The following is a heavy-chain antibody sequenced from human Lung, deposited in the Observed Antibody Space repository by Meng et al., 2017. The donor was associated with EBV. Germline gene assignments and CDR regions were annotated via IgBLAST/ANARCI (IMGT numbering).Heavy chain of an antibody. V-gene: IGHV1-3*04. J-gene: IGHJ4*02. CDR3: ARDGTRYGDYLES. D-gene: IGHD4-17*01. Sequence: QVHPLQSGPEVKKPGASVRLSCKASGYTFTNYVIHWVRQAPGQGLQWMGWVITDNGNTKYSQKFQDRLTIIRDTSATTTYMELSSLRSEDTAVYYCARDGTRYGDYLESWGQGTLVTVSS. CDR2: VITDNGNT. CDR1: GYTFTNYV.